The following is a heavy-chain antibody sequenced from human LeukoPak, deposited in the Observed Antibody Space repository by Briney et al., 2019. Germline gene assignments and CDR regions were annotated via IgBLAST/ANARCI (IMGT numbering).Heavy chain of an antibody. CDR1: GFTFSSYS. D-gene: IGHD3-10*01. V-gene: IGHV3-48*01. CDR2: ISSSSSTI. J-gene: IGHJ2*01. Sequence: PGGSLRLSCAASGFTFSSYSMNWVRQAPGKGLEWISYISSSSSTIYYADSVKGRFTISRDNAKNSLYLQMNSLRAEDTAVYYCARVRSVTYYYGSGTSWYFDPWGRGTLVTVSS. CDR3: ARVRSVTYYYGSGTSWYFDP.